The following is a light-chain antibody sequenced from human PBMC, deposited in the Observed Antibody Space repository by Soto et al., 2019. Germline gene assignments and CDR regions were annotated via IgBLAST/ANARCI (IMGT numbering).Light chain of an antibody. CDR2: ENN. Sequence: QPVLTQPPSVSEAPGQRVTISCTGSSSNIGAGYEAHWYQQVPGTAPKLLIYENNNRPSGVPDRFSGSKSGTSASLAITGLQAEDEAEYYCQSYNSSLSGYVLGNGTKLTVL. J-gene: IGLJ1*01. CDR1: SSNIGAGYE. CDR3: QSYNSSLSGYV. V-gene: IGLV1-40*01.